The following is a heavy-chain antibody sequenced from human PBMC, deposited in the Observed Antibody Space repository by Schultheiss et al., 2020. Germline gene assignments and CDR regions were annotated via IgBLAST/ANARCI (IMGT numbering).Heavy chain of an antibody. Sequence: ASVKVSCKASGYTFTSYYMHWVRQAPGQGLEWMGIINPSGGSTSYAQKFQGRVTITRDTSASTAYMELSSLRSEDTAVYYCAREVSSGWYGGEFDYWGQGTLVTVS. V-gene: IGHV1-46*01. CDR3: AREVSSGWYGGEFDY. CDR1: GYTFTSYY. D-gene: IGHD6-19*01. CDR2: INPSGGST. J-gene: IGHJ4*02.